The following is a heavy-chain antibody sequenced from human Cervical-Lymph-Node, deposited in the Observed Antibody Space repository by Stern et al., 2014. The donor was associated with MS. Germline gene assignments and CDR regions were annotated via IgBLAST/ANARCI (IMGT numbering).Heavy chain of an antibody. V-gene: IGHV4-34*01. CDR1: GGSFSGYY. CDR3: ARGVQWLVLGGRSYYFDY. D-gene: IGHD6-19*01. J-gene: IGHJ4*02. CDR2: INHSGST. Sequence: QVQLQQWGAGLLKPSETLSLTCAVYGGSFSGYYWSWIRQPPGKGLEWIGEINHSGSTNYNPSLKSRVTISVDTSKNQFSLKLSSVTAADTAVYYCARGVQWLVLGGRSYYFDYWGQGTLVTVSS.